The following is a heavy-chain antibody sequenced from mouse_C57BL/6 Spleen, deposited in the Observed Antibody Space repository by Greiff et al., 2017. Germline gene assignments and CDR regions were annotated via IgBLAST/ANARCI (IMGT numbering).Heavy chain of an antibody. CDR1: GYTFTSYW. CDR2: IDPSDSYT. D-gene: IGHD1-1*01. V-gene: IGHV1-59*01. Sequence: QVQLQQPGAELVRPGTSVKLSCKASGYTFTSYWMHWVKQRPGQGLEWIGVIDPSDSYTNYNQKFKGKATLTVDTSSSTAYMQLSSLTSEDSAVYYCARLGTVVATGFDYWGQGTTLTVSS. CDR3: ARLGTVVATGFDY. J-gene: IGHJ2*01.